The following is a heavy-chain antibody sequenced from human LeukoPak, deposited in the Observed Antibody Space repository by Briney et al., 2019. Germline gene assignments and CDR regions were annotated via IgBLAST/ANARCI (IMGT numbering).Heavy chain of an antibody. CDR2: INANTGGT. CDR1: GYTFTDYY. D-gene: IGHD3-16*01. CDR3: ARAPPRGIAWFDP. V-gene: IGHV1-2*02. Sequence: GESLKISCKTSGYTFTDYYIHWVRQAPGQGLEWRGCINANTGGTKYAQKFQGRVTMTRDTSIFTAYMDLRLRSDDTAVYYCARAPPRGIAWFDPWGQGTLVTVSS. J-gene: IGHJ5*02.